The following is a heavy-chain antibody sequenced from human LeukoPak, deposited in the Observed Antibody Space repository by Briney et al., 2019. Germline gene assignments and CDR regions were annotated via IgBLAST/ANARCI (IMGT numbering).Heavy chain of an antibody. D-gene: IGHD3-10*01. Sequence: SETLSLTCTVSGGSISSSSYYWGWIRQPPGKGLEWIGSIYYSGSTYHNPSLKSRVTISVDTSKNQFSLKLSSVTAADTAVYYCARHKVRGGFGELSEHYFDYWGQGTLVTVSS. V-gene: IGHV4-39*01. CDR1: GGSISSSSYY. CDR2: IYYSGST. J-gene: IGHJ4*02. CDR3: ARHKVRGGFGELSEHYFDY.